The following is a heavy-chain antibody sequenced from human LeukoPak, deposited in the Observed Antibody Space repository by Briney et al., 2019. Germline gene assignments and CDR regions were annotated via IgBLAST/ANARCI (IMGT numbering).Heavy chain of an antibody. J-gene: IGHJ4*02. CDR3: ARARITIFGVVTELDY. CDR1: GGSFSGYY. Sequence: SETLSLTCAVYGGSFSGYYWSWIRQPPGKGLEWIGEINHSGSTNYNSSLKSRVTISVDTSKNQFSLKLSSVTAADTAVYYCARARITIFGVVTELDYWGQGTLVTVSS. D-gene: IGHD3-3*01. CDR2: INHSGST. V-gene: IGHV4-34*01.